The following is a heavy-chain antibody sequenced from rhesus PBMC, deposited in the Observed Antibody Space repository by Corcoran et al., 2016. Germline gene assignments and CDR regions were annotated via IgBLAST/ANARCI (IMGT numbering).Heavy chain of an antibody. Sequence: QVQLQESGPGLVKPSETLSLTCAVSGGSVSSSNWWRWIRQPPGKGLEWIGYISVSSGSTYYNPSLKSRVNMSTDTSKNQFSLKLSSVTAADTAVYYCARVIYGNSQEDYWGQGVLVTVSS. D-gene: IGHD4-35*01. CDR1: GGSVSSSNW. CDR2: ISVSSGST. J-gene: IGHJ4*01. CDR3: ARVIYGNSQEDY. V-gene: IGHV4-65*01.